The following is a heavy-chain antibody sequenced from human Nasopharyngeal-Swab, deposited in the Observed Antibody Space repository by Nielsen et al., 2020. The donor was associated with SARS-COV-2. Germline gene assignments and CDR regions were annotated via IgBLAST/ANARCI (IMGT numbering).Heavy chain of an antibody. CDR2: IIPIFGTA. V-gene: IGHV1-69*06. Sequence: WVRQAPGQGLEWMGGIIPIFGTANYAQKFQGRATITADKSTSTAYMELSSLRSEDTAVYYCASPFRYCSGGSCYAGYFDYWGQGTLVTVSS. J-gene: IGHJ4*02. D-gene: IGHD2-15*01. CDR3: ASPFRYCSGGSCYAGYFDY.